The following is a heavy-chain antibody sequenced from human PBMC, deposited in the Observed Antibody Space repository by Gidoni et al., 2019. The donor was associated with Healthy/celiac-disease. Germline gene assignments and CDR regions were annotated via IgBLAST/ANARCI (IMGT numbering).Heavy chain of an antibody. CDR1: GSTFTSYG. CDR3: ATPNKDLYCSSTSCPIDRYRYYYYGMDV. Sequence: QVQLVQSGAEVKKPGASVKVSCKASGSTFTSYGISWVRQAPGHGLEWMGWISAYKGNTNYAQKLQGRVTMTTDTSTSTAYMELRSLRSDDTAVYYCATPNKDLYCSSTSCPIDRYRYYYYGMDVWGQGTTVTVSS. J-gene: IGHJ6*02. CDR2: ISAYKGNT. D-gene: IGHD2-2*01. V-gene: IGHV1-18*01.